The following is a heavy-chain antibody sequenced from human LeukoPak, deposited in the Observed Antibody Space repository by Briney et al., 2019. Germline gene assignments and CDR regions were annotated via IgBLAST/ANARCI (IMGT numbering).Heavy chain of an antibody. CDR2: IKQDGSDE. V-gene: IGHV3-7*04. Sequence: GGSLRLSCAASPFNFNTYWMTWVRQAPGKGLEWLASIKQDGSDEYYVDSVEGRFTISRDNAKNSLYLQMNSLRAEDTAVYYCARGAGFKTDYWGQGILVTVSS. J-gene: IGHJ4*02. CDR1: PFNFNTYW. CDR3: ARGAGFKTDY.